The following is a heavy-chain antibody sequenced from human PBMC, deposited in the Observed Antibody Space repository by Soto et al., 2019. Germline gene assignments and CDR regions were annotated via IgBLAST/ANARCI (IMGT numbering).Heavy chain of an antibody. CDR2: ISGSSRDT. J-gene: IGHJ6*02. V-gene: IGHV3-11*06. CDR3: ARFGYSRAYYGMDV. CDR1: GFTFSDRY. D-gene: IGHD6-13*01. Sequence: GGSLRLSCAASGFTFSDRYMNWIRQTPGKGLEWLSYISGSSRDTKYADSVKGRFTISRDNAKNSLYLQMNSLRAEDTAVYYCARFGYSRAYYGMDVWGQGTTVTVSS.